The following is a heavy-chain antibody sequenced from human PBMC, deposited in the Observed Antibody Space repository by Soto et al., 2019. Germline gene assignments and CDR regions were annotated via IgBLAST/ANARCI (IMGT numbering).Heavy chain of an antibody. D-gene: IGHD3-9*01. V-gene: IGHV1-24*01. Sequence: ASVKVSCKVSGYTLTELSMHWVRQAPGKGLEWMGGFDPEDGETIYAQKFQGRVTMTEDSSTDTAYMELSSLRSEDTAVYYCALARGNNDILTGYYRRQYFDYWGQGTLVTVSS. J-gene: IGHJ4*02. CDR3: ALARGNNDILTGYYRRQYFDY. CDR2: FDPEDGET. CDR1: GYTLTELS.